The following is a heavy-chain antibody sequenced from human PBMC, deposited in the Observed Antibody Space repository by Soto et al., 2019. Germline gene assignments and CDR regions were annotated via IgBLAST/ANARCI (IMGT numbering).Heavy chain of an antibody. CDR2: VIGSGVHT. Sequence: GGSLRLSCAASGFTFNNYAMSWVRQAPGKGLEWVSAVIGSGVHTYYADSVKGRFTISRDNSKNTLYLQMNSLTAGDTAVYYCARWPNYYDSSTYYRQEYFDYWGQGTLVTVSS. V-gene: IGHV3-23*01. D-gene: IGHD3-22*01. CDR3: ARWPNYYDSSTYYRQEYFDY. CDR1: GFTFNNYA. J-gene: IGHJ4*02.